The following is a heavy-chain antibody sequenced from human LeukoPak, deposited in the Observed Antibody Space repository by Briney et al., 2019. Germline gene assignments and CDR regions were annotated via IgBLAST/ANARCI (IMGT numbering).Heavy chain of an antibody. V-gene: IGHV4-31*03. Sequence: SETLSLTCTVSGGSISRGGYYWSWIRQHPGKGLEWIGCIYYSGTTYYHPSLTSRVAISVDTPKNQFSLKLSSVTAADTAVYYCARSGTVTTWNYWGQGTLVTVSS. CDR2: IYYSGTT. CDR1: GGSISRGGYY. CDR3: ARSGTVTTWNY. J-gene: IGHJ4*02. D-gene: IGHD4-17*01.